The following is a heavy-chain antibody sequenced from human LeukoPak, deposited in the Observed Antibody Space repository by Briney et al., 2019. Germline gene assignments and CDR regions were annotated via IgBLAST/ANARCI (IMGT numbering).Heavy chain of an antibody. CDR1: GGSISSYY. D-gene: IGHD6-6*01. Sequence: SETLSLTCTVSGGSISSYYWTWIRQPPGKGLGLEWIGYIYYSGGTNYNASLKSRVTISIDTSKNQVSLKLSSVTAADTAVYYCARLWDSSSSLDYWGQGTLVTVSS. CDR2: IYYSGGT. CDR3: ARLWDSSSSLDY. J-gene: IGHJ4*02. V-gene: IGHV4-59*12.